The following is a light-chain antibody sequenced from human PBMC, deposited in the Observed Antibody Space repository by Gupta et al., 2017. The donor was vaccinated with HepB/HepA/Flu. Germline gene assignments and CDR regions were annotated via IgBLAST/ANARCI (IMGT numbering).Light chain of an antibody. Sequence: DIAMTQSPDSLAVSLSERATINCKSSQSVLYSSNNTNNLAWYQQKPGQPPKLRIYWASTRESGVPDRFSGSGSGTDFTLTISSLQAEDVAVYYCQQYFSTPLTFGGGTKVEIK. V-gene: IGKV4-1*01. J-gene: IGKJ4*01. CDR1: QSVLYSSNNTNN. CDR3: QQYFSTPLT. CDR2: WAS.